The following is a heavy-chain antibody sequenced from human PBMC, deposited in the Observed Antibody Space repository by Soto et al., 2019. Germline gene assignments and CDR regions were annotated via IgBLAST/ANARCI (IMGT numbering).Heavy chain of an antibody. CDR3: ARRFTVVTRLDPYYGMDV. D-gene: IGHD2-21*02. CDR2: IYYSGSP. J-gene: IGHJ6*02. CDR1: GGSISSGDYY. Sequence: SETLSLTCTVSGGSISSGDYYWSWIRQPPGKGLEWIGYIYYSGSPYYNPSLKSRVTISVDTSKNQFSLKLSSVTAADTAVYYCARRFTVVTRLDPYYGMDVWGQGTTVTVSS. V-gene: IGHV4-30-4*01.